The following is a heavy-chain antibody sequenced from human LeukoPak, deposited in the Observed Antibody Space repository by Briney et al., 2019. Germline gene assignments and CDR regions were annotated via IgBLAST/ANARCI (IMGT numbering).Heavy chain of an antibody. CDR2: ISYDKSHR. J-gene: IGHJ5*02. V-gene: IGHV3-30*18. CDR3: AKSKEDCCGSFDP. D-gene: IGHD2-15*01. CDR1: GFTFSRYG. Sequence: PGRSLRLSCAASGFTFSRYGMYWVRQAPGKGLEWVALISYDKSHRYYADSVRGRFTISRDNSKNTLYLQMNSLRAEDTAIYYCAKSKEDCCGSFDPWGQGTLVTVSS.